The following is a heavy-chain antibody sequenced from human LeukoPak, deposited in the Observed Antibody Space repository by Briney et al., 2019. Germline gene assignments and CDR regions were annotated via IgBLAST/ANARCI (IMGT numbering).Heavy chain of an antibody. D-gene: IGHD3-22*01. CDR1: GFTFSSYS. CDR2: ISSSSSYM. CDR3: ARAPMIVVVITTPLDY. V-gene: IGHV3-21*01. J-gene: IGHJ4*02. Sequence: GGSLRLSCAASGFTFSSYSMNWVRQAPGKGLEWVSSISSSSSYMYYADSVKGRFTISRDNAKNSLYLQMNSLRAEDTAVYYCARAPMIVVVITTPLDYWGQGTLVTVSS.